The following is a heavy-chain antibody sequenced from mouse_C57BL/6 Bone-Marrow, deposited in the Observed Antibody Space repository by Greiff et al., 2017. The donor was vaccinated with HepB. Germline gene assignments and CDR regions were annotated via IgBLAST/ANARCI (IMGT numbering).Heavy chain of an antibody. CDR3: ASAAHYYAMDY. V-gene: IGHV1-59*01. CDR2: IDPSDSYT. D-gene: IGHD6-1*01. CDR1: GYTFTSYW. Sequence: QVQLQQPGAELVRPGTSVKLSCKASGYTFTSYWMHWVKQRPGQGLEWIGVIDPSDSYTNYNQKFKGKATLTVDTSSSTAYMQLSSLTSDDSAVYYCASAAHYYAMDYWGQGTSVTVSS. J-gene: IGHJ4*01.